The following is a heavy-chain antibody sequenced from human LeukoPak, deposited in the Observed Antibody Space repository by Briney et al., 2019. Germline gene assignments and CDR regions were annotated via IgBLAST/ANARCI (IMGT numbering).Heavy chain of an antibody. D-gene: IGHD2-15*01. CDR2: IYYSGST. CDR3: ARGRGGYCSGGSCYATPYFDY. J-gene: IGHJ4*02. Sequence: PSETLSLTCTVSGGSISSGDYYWSWIRQPPGKGLEWIGYIYYSGSTYYNPSLKSRGTISVDTSKNQFSLKLSSVTAADTAVYYCARGRGGYCSGGSCYATPYFDYWGQGTLVTVSS. CDR1: GGSISSGDYY. V-gene: IGHV4-30-4*01.